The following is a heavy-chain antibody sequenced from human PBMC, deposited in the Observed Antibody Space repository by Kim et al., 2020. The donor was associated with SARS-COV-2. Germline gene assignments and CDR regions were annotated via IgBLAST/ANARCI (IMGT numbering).Heavy chain of an antibody. V-gene: IGHV4-34*01. Sequence: SETLSLTCAVYGGSFSGYYWSWIRQPPGKGLEWIGEINHSGSTNYNPSLKSRVTISVDTSKNQFSLKLSSVTAADTAVYYCARGPGSNYVSSGYYYYYYGMDVWGQGTTVTVSS. CDR3: ARGPGSNYVSSGYYYYYYGMDV. CDR2: INHSGST. D-gene: IGHD4-4*01. CDR1: GGSFSGYY. J-gene: IGHJ6*02.